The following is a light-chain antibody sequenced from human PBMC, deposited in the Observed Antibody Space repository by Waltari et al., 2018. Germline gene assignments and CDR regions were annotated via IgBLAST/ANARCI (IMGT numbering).Light chain of an antibody. Sequence: EIVMTQSPATLSVSPGDRATLSCRASQCIGDSLAWYQQRPGQAPRLLIYAASTRTTGLPARFSGSGSGTEFTLTISSLQSEDFAIYYCQQYNNWPPLTFGGGTKVEIK. CDR1: QCIGDS. V-gene: IGKV3-15*01. J-gene: IGKJ4*01. CDR2: AAS. CDR3: QQYNNWPPLT.